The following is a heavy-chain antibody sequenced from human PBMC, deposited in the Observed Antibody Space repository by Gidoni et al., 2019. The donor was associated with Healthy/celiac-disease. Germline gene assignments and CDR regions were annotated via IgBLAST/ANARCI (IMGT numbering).Heavy chain of an antibody. CDR2: INHSGST. CDR3: ARGRAELRYFAHAFDI. Sequence: QVQLQQCGAGLLKPSETLSLTCAVYGGSFSGYYWSWIRQPPGKGLEWIGEINHSGSTNYNPYLKSRVTISVDTSKNQFSLKLSSVTAADTAVYYCARGRAELRYFAHAFDIWGQGTMVTVSS. CDR1: GGSFSGYY. D-gene: IGHD3-9*01. V-gene: IGHV4-34*01. J-gene: IGHJ3*02.